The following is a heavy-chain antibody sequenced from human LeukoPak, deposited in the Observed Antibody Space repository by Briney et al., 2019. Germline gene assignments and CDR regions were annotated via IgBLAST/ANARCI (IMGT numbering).Heavy chain of an antibody. J-gene: IGHJ3*02. CDR2: INPSGGST. CDR3: ARNTIAAAGTAFDI. Sequence: GASVKVSCKVSRYTFTSYYMHWVRQAPGQWLEWMGIINPSGGSTSYAQKFQGRVTMTRDTSTSTVYMELSSLRSEDTAVYYCARNTIAAAGTAFDIWGQGTMVTVST. D-gene: IGHD6-13*01. V-gene: IGHV1-46*01. CDR1: RYTFTSYY.